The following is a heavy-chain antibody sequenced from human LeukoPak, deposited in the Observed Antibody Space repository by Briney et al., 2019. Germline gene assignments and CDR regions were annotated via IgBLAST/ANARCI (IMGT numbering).Heavy chain of an antibody. V-gene: IGHV4-59*08. Sequence: SETLSLTCTVSGGSISSYYWSWIRQPPGKGLEWIGYIYYSGSTNYNPSLKSRVTISVDTSKNQFSLKLSSVTAADTAVYYCARFRYPDNYYYGMDVWGQGTTVTVSS. CDR2: IYYSGST. J-gene: IGHJ6*02. CDR3: ARFRYPDNYYYGMDV. CDR1: GGSISSYY. D-gene: IGHD3-16*02.